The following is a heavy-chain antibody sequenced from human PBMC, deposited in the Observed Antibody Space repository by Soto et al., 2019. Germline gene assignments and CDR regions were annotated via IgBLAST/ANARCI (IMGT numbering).Heavy chain of an antibody. CDR1: GYTFTSYY. CDR3: ASLMVRGVIGYGMDV. V-gene: IGHV1-46*01. Sequence: QVQLEQSGAEVKKPGASVKVSCKASGYTFTSYYMHWVRQAPGQGLEWMGIINPSGGSTSYAQKFQGRVTMTRDTSTSTVYMEVSSLRSEDTAVYYCASLMVRGVIGYGMDVWGQGTTVTVSS. J-gene: IGHJ6*02. D-gene: IGHD3-10*01. CDR2: INPSGGST.